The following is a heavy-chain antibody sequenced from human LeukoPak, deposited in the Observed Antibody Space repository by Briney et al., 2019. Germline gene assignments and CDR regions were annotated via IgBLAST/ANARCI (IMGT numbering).Heavy chain of an antibody. D-gene: IGHD1-1*01. CDR2: IHRSGSP. CDR1: LDSTTSNF. V-gene: IGHV4-4*02. CDR3: ARGWNLPYYYYGMDV. Sequence: SETLSLTCTVSLDSTTSNFWSWVRQPPGKGLEWIGEIHRSGSPNYNPSLQSRVTISIDRSRNQIALELSSVTAADTAVYYCARGWNLPYYYYGMDVWGQGTTVTVSS. J-gene: IGHJ6*02.